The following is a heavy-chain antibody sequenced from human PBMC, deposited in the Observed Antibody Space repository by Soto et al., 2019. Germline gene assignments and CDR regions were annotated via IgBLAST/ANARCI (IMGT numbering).Heavy chain of an antibody. J-gene: IGHJ4*02. Sequence: KPSETLSLTCTVSCGSISSSSYYWGWIRQPPGKGLEWIGSIHYSGSTYYNPSLKSRVTISVDTSKNQFSLKLSSVTAADTAVYYCARRVSDGYSYGLLFEYWGQGTLVTVSS. CDR3: ARRVSDGYSYGLLFEY. CDR1: CGSISSSSYY. D-gene: IGHD5-18*01. CDR2: IHYSGST. V-gene: IGHV4-39*01.